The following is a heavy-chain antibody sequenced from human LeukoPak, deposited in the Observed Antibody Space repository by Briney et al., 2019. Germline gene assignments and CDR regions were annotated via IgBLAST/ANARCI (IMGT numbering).Heavy chain of an antibody. V-gene: IGHV1-69*13. Sequence: ASVKVSCKAFGGSFSSEAISWVRQAPGQGLEWIGGIIPIFGTANYAQKFQGRVTITPDESTSTAYTEVSSLRSEDTAVYYCGRKAGDCGGGSCYSIDYWGQGTLVTVSS. D-gene: IGHD2-15*01. J-gene: IGHJ4*02. CDR3: GRKAGDCGGGSCYSIDY. CDR2: IIPIFGTA. CDR1: GGSFSSEA.